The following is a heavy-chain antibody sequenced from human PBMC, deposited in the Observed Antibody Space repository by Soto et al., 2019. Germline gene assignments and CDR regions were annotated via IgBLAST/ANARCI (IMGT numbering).Heavy chain of an antibody. CDR3: ASSYGSGYRAFDY. CDR2: INPILSMS. Sequence: QVQLVQSGAEVKKPGSSVRVSCKASGDTFTFYSINWVRQAPGLGLEWMGRINPILSMSNYAQRFQGRVTMTADKSMRTDYMELSSLRSADTAMYDCASSYGSGYRAFDYWGQGALVTVSS. J-gene: IGHJ4*02. D-gene: IGHD3-10*01. V-gene: IGHV1-69*02. CDR1: GDTFTFYS.